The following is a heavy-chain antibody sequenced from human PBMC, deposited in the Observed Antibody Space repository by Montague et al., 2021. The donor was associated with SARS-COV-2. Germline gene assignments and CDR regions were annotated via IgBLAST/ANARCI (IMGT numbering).Heavy chain of an antibody. CDR2: IDYTGST. D-gene: IGHD3-22*01. CDR1: GGSISSSSYY. CDR3: ARDTRIAMLVVVTRYGLDV. Sequence: SETLSLTCTVSGGSISSSSYYWGWIRQPPGRGLEWIGSIDYTGSTYYNXSLKSRVTISVDTSKNQFSLKLSSVTAADTAVYYCARDTRIAMLVVVTRYGLDVWGQGTTVTVSS. J-gene: IGHJ6*02. V-gene: IGHV4-39*07.